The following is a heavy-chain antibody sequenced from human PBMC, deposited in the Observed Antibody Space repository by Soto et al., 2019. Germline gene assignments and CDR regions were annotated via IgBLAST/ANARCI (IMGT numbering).Heavy chain of an antibody. Sequence: QVQLVESGGGVVQPGRSLRLSCAASGFTFSSYGMHWVRQAPGKGLEWVAVIWYDGSNKYYADSVKGRFTISRDNSKNTLYLQMNSLRAEDTAVYYCAGDKLRFGEYHYYGMDVWGQGTTVTVSS. CDR3: AGDKLRFGEYHYYGMDV. CDR1: GFTFSSYG. V-gene: IGHV3-33*01. D-gene: IGHD3-10*01. J-gene: IGHJ6*02. CDR2: IWYDGSNK.